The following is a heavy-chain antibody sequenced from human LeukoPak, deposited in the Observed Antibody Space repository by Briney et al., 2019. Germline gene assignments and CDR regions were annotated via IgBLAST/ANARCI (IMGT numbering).Heavy chain of an antibody. V-gene: IGHV1-69*04. CDR2: IIPILGIA. D-gene: IGHD3-22*01. CDR1: GGAFSSYA. J-gene: IGHJ5*02. Sequence: SVKVSCKASGGAFSSYAISWVRQAPGQGLEWMGRIIPILGIANYAQKFQGRVTITADKSTSTAYMELSSLRSEDTAVYYCARTSYYYDSSGYHNWFDPWGQGTLVTVSS. CDR3: ARTSYYYDSSGYHNWFDP.